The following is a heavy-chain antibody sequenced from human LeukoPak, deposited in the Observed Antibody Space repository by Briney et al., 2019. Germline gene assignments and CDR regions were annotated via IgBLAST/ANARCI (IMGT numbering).Heavy chain of an antibody. D-gene: IGHD7-27*01. CDR3: ARDRTGDKGYYYYYMDV. CDR1: GGSTSSYY. V-gene: IGHV4-59*01. Sequence: SETLSLTCTVSGGSTSSYYWSWIRQPPGKGLEWIGYIYYSGSTNYNPSLKSRVTISVDTSKNQFSLKLSSVTAADTAVYYCARDRTGDKGYYYYYMDVWGKGTTVTVSS. J-gene: IGHJ6*03. CDR2: IYYSGST.